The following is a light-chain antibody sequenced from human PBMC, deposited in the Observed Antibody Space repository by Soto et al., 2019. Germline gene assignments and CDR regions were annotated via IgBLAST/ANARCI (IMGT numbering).Light chain of an antibody. CDR1: NNEVGGYNY. V-gene: IGLV2-14*01. CDR3: SSYTSSSISYG. Sequence: QSVLTQPASVSGSPGQSITISCTGTNNEVGGYNYVSWYQQHPGKAPKLMIYDVSNRPSGVSNRFSGSKSGNTASLTISGLQAEDEADYYCSSYTSSSISYGFGTGTKVTVL. J-gene: IGLJ1*01. CDR2: DVS.